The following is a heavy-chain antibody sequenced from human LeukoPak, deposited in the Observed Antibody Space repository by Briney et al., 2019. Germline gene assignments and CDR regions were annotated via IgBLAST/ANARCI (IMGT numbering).Heavy chain of an antibody. D-gene: IGHD3-9*01. CDR1: GGSISSGSYY. V-gene: IGHV4-61*02. J-gene: IGHJ4*02. Sequence: PSQTLSLTCTVSGGSISSGSYYWSWIRQPAGKGLEWIGRIYTSGSTNYNPSLKSRVTMSVDTSKNQFSLKLSSVTAADTAVYYCARGGYLDWLAHYWGQGTLVTVSS. CDR2: IYTSGST. CDR3: ARGGYLDWLAHY.